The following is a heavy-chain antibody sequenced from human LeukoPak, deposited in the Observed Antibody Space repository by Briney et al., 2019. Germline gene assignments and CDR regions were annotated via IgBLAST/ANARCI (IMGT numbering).Heavy chain of an antibody. Sequence: KPGGSLRLPCAASGFTFSDYYMSWLRQAPGKGLEGVTYISSSGGSIYYEDSMKGRFTISRDNAKHSLYLQMNSLRAEDTAVYYFARNRGTTRWFFPCGQGTLVTVSS. CDR1: GFTFSDYY. V-gene: IGHV3-11*01. D-gene: IGHD1-14*01. CDR3: ARNRGTTRWFFP. CDR2: ISSSGGSI. J-gene: IGHJ5*02.